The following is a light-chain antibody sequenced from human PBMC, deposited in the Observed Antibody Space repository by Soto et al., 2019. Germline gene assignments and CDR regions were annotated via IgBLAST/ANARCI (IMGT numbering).Light chain of an antibody. CDR3: SSYTTSSTLV. V-gene: IGLV2-14*01. CDR2: DVS. CDR1: SSDVGGYNY. Sequence: QSALTQPASVSGSPGQSIAISCTGTSSDVGGYNYVSWYQQHPGTAPKLMIYDVSDRPSGVSNRLSGSKSGNTASLTISGLQAEDEADYYCSSYTTSSTLVFGGGTKLTVL. J-gene: IGLJ2*01.